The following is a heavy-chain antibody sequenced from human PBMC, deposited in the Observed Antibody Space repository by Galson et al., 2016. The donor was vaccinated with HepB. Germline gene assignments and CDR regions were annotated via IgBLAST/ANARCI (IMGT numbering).Heavy chain of an antibody. CDR3: AREDGGSSSPNAFDI. V-gene: IGHV4-31*03. Sequence: TLSLTCSVSGGSISSGGYSWRWIRQHPGKGLECIGYIYYSGRTYYNPSLKSRVTISVDTSNNQFSLKVSSVTAADTAVYFCAREDGGSSSPNAFDIWGQGTMVTVSS. D-gene: IGHD6-13*01. CDR2: IYYSGRT. J-gene: IGHJ3*02. CDR1: GGSISSGGYS.